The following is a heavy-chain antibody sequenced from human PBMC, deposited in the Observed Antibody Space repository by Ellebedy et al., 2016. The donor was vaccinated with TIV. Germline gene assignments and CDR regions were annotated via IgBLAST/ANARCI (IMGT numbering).Heavy chain of an antibody. J-gene: IGHJ4*02. CDR1: GFTFSNYA. D-gene: IGHD4-17*01. Sequence: GGSLRLSCAASGFTFSNYAMTWVRQAPGKGLEWVSTISDSDYNTHYADSVEGRFAISSDNSKNTVYLEMSSLRPEDMAVYFCASFHYGAYGYFFDYWGQGTPVTVSS. CDR3: ASFHYGAYGYFFDY. CDR2: ISDSDYNT. V-gene: IGHV3-23*01.